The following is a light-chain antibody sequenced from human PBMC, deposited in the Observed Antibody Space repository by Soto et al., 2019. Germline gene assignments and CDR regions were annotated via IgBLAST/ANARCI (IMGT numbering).Light chain of an antibody. V-gene: IGLV2-11*01. CDR1: NSDVGGYNS. CDR3: FSYTASDLWV. CDR2: AVS. J-gene: IGLJ3*02. Sequence: QLVLTQPHSVSGSPGQSVTISCTGTNSDVGGYNSVSWYQQLPGKAPKLMISAVSQRPSGVPDRFSGSKSGNTASLTISGLQADDEADYFCFSYTASDLWVFGGGTKVTVL.